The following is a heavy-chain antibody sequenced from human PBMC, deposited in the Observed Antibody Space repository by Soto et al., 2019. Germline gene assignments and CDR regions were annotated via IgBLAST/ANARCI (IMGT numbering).Heavy chain of an antibody. V-gene: IGHV3-66*01. CDR1: GYTLTELS. J-gene: IGHJ5*02. CDR2: IYSGGST. Sequence: SCKVSGYTLTELSMHWVRQAPGKGLEWVSVIYSGGSTYYADSVKGRFTISRDNSKNTLYLQMNSLRAEDTAVYYCARKVISSSWNWFDPWGQGTLVTVSS. D-gene: IGHD6-13*01. CDR3: ARKVISSSWNWFDP.